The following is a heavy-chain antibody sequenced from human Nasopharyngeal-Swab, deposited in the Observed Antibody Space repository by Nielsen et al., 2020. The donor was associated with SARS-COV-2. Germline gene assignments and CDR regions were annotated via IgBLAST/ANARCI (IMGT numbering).Heavy chain of an antibody. CDR3: ARAGDIRYYYYGMDV. V-gene: IGHV4-34*01. Sequence: WIRQPPGKGLEWIGEINHSGSTNYNPSLKSRVTISVDTPKNQFSLKLSSVTAADTAVYYCARAGDIRYYYYGMDVWGQGTTVTVSS. CDR2: INHSGST. J-gene: IGHJ6*02. D-gene: IGHD2-21*01.